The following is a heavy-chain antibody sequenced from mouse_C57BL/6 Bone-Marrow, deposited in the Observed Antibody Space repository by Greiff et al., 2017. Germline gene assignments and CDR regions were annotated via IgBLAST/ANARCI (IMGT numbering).Heavy chain of an antibody. CDR3: TLITTAY. CDR2: IRLKSDNYAT. V-gene: IGHV6-3*01. J-gene: IGHJ3*01. CDR1: GFTFSNYW. D-gene: IGHD1-2*01. Sequence: EVQLKESGGGLVQPGGSMKLSCVASGFTFSNYWMNWVRQSPEKGLEWVAQIRLKSDNYATHYAESVKGRFTISRDDSKSSVYLQMNNLRAEDTGIYYCTLITTAYWGQGTLVTVSA.